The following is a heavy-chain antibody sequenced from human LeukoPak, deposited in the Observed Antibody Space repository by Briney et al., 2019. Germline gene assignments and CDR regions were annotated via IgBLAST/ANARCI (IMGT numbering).Heavy chain of an antibody. Sequence: GGSLRLSCAASGFTFSSYSMNWVRQAPGKGLEWVSSISSSSSSYIYYADSVKGRFTISRDNAKNSLYLQMNSLRAEDTAVYYCASWPPGQQQLVPHWGQGTLVTVSS. CDR3: ASWPPGQQQLVPH. CDR1: GFTFSSYS. CDR2: ISSSSSSYI. D-gene: IGHD6-13*01. J-gene: IGHJ1*01. V-gene: IGHV3-21*01.